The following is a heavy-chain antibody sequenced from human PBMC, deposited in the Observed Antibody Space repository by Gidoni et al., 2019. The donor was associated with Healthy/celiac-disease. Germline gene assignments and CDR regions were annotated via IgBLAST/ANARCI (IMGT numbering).Heavy chain of an antibody. CDR3: TRSGAAEFF. CDR2: SRSKAYGGTT. V-gene: IGHV3-49*03. CDR1: GFTFGDYD. D-gene: IGHD6-13*01. J-gene: IGHJ4*02. Sequence: EVQLVESGGGLVQPGGPWRLSRTAAGFTFGDYDMSWIRQAPGTGLEWVGFSRSKAYGGTTEYAASVKGRITISRDDSKSNAYLQMDSLKTEDTAVYYCTRSGAAEFFGGQGTLVTVSS.